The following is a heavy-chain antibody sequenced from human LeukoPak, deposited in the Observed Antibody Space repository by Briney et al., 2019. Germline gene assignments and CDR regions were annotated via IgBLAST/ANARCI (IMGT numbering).Heavy chain of an antibody. V-gene: IGHV3-21*01. CDR1: GFTFHNYA. CDR3: ARSYYDSSGYPHSDLDY. Sequence: GGSLRLSCSASGFTFHNYAMHWVRQAPGKGLEWVSSISETSIYINYADSVKGRFTISRDNAKYSLYLQMTSLRAEDTAVYYCARSYYDSSGYPHSDLDYWGQGTLVTVSS. CDR2: ISETSIYI. D-gene: IGHD3-22*01. J-gene: IGHJ4*02.